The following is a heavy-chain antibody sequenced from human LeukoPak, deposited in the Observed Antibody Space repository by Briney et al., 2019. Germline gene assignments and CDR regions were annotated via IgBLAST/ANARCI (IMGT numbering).Heavy chain of an antibody. V-gene: IGHV4-4*07. J-gene: IGHJ4*02. CDR3: AREGLSSGWQYFDY. CDR1: GVSISSYY. Sequence: SETLSLTCTVSGVSISSYYWSWIRQPAGKGLEWIGRIYISGSTNYNPSLKSRVTMSVDASKSQFSLNLSSVTAADTAVYYCAREGLSSGWQYFDYWGEGTLVTVSS. D-gene: IGHD6-19*01. CDR2: IYISGST.